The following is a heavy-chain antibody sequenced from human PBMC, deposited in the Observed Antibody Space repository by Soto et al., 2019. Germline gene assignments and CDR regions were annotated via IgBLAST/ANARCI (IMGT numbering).Heavy chain of an antibody. D-gene: IGHD3-3*01. CDR3: VGARRITIFGVLPNDY. CDR1: GFTFSSYS. J-gene: IGHJ4*02. Sequence: GGSLRLSCAASGFTFSSYSRNWVRQAPGKGLEWVSSISSSSSYIYYADSVKGRFTISRDNAKNSLYLQMNSLRAEDTAVYYFVGARRITIFGVLPNDYWGQGTLVTVS. V-gene: IGHV3-21*01. CDR2: ISSSSSYI.